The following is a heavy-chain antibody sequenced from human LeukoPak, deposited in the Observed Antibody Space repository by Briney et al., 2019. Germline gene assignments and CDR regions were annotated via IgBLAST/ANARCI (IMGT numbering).Heavy chain of an antibody. CDR2: IYHSGST. J-gene: IGHJ4*02. Sequence: KSSETLSLTCTVSGYSISSGYYWGWIRQPPGKGLEWIGSIYHSGSTYYNPSLKSRVTISVDTSKNQFSLKLSSVTAADTAVYYCARDPRGAPFDYWGQGTLVTVSS. V-gene: IGHV4-38-2*02. D-gene: IGHD1-26*01. CDR3: ARDPRGAPFDY. CDR1: GYSISSGYY.